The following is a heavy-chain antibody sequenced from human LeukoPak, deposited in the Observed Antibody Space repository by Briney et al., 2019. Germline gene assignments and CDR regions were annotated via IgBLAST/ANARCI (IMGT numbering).Heavy chain of an antibody. CDR3: ARDKYSYGYRSLGY. V-gene: IGHV3-7*01. Sequence: PGGSLRLSCAASGFTFSSYWMSWVRQAPGKGLEWVANIKQDGSEKYYVDSVKGRFTISRDSAKNSLYLQMNSLRAEDTAVYYCARDKYSYGYRSLGYWGQGTLVTVSS. D-gene: IGHD5-18*01. CDR1: GFTFSSYW. CDR2: IKQDGSEK. J-gene: IGHJ4*02.